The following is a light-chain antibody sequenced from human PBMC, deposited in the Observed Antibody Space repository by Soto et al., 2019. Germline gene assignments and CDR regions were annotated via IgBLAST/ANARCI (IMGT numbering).Light chain of an antibody. Sequence: EIVMTQSPATLSVSPGERATLSCRASQTLYNNLAWYQQKLGQAPRLLIYGASARATDIPARFSGSGSGTEFTLTISDLQSEDFAIYYCQQYSDLPLTFGGGTKVEIK. V-gene: IGKV3-15*01. CDR2: GAS. CDR1: QTLYNN. CDR3: QQYSDLPLT. J-gene: IGKJ4*01.